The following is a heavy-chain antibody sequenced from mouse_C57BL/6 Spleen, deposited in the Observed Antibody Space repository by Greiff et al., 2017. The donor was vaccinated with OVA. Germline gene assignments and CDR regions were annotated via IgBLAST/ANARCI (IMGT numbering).Heavy chain of an antibody. CDR3: ARDGPLYYFDY. CDR2: ISDGGSYT. V-gene: IGHV5-4*01. Sequence: EVQLVESGGGLVKPGGSLKLSCAASGFTFSSYAMSWVRQTPEKRLEWVATISDGGSYTYYPDNVKGRFTISRDNAKNNLYLQMSHLKSEDTAMYYCARDGPLYYFDYWGQGTTLTVSS. J-gene: IGHJ2*01. CDR1: GFTFSSYA.